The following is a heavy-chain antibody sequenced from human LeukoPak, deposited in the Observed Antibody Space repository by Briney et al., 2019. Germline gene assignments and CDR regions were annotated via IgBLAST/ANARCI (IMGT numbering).Heavy chain of an antibody. Sequence: ASVKVSCKASGYTFTSYAMHWVRQAPGQRLEWMGWINAGNGNTKYSQKFQGRVTITRDTSASTAYMELSSLRSEDTAVYYCARGPSHYYGSGSYQFNWFDPWGQGTLVTVSS. D-gene: IGHD3-10*01. V-gene: IGHV1-3*01. CDR2: INAGNGNT. CDR3: ARGPSHYYGSGSYQFNWFDP. CDR1: GYTFTSYA. J-gene: IGHJ5*02.